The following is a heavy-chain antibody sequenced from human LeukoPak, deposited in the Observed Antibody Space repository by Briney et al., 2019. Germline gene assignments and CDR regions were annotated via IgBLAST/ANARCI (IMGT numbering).Heavy chain of an antibody. CDR3: ARVGIFDYYGMDV. D-gene: IGHD3-3*01. J-gene: IGHJ6*02. V-gene: IGHV1-2*02. CDR2: VNPNSGGT. Sequence: ASVKVSCKASGYTFTGYYMHWVRQAPGQGLEWMGWVNPNSGGTNYAQKFQGRVTMTRDTSISTAYMELSRLRSDDTAVYYCARVGIFDYYGMDVWGQGTTVTVSS. CDR1: GYTFTGYY.